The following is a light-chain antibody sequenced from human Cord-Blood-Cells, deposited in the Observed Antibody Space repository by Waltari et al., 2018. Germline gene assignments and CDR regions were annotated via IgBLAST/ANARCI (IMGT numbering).Light chain of an antibody. CDR2: DAS. J-gene: IGKJ4*01. Sequence: AIQLTPSPSSLSASVGDRVTITCRASQGISSALAWYQQKPGKAPKLLVYDASRLESGVPSMFSGSRSGTDFTLTISSLQPEDFATYYCQQFNSYPLTFGGGTKVEIK. CDR3: QQFNSYPLT. V-gene: IGKV1-13*02. CDR1: QGISSA.